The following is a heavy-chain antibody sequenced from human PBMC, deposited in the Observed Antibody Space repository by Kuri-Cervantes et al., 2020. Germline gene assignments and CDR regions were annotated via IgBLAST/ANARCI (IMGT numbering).Heavy chain of an antibody. V-gene: IGHV1-18*04. CDR2: IYPGNSDT. J-gene: IGHJ6*03. CDR3: ACMGELRWFFDV. D-gene: IGHD4-23*01. CDR1: GYTFTSYW. Sequence: VKLEQSGAVLAKPGASVKISCKTSGYTFTSYWMNWVKQRPGQGLEWIGSIYPGNSDTNYNQKFKGKAKLTAVTSSSTAYMQCRSLTSEDSAVYSCACMGELRWFFDVWGTGTTLTVSS.